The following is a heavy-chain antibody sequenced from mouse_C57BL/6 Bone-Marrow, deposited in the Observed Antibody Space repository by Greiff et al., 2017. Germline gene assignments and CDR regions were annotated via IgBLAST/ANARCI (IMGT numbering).Heavy chain of an antibody. J-gene: IGHJ3*01. CDR3: TTFYYGSSYAY. V-gene: IGHV14-4*01. D-gene: IGHD1-1*01. Sequence: VQLKHSGAELVRPGASVKLSCTASGFNIKDDYMHWVKQRPEQGLEWIGWIDPENGDTEYASKFQGKATITADTSSNTAYLQLSSLTSEDTAVYYCTTFYYGSSYAYWGQGTLVTVSA. CDR2: IDPENGDT. CDR1: GFNIKDDY.